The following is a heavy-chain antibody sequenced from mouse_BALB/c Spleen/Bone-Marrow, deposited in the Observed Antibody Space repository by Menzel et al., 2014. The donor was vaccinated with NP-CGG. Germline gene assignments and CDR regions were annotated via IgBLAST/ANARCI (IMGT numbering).Heavy chain of an antibody. V-gene: IGHV14-3*02. CDR2: IDPANGNT. D-gene: IGHD1-1*01. CDR1: GFNIKDTY. Sequence: VQLQQSGAGLGTPGALVKLSCIASGFNIKDTYMHWVKQRPEQGLEWIGRIDPANGNTKYDPKFQGKATITADTSSNTAYLQLSSLTSEDTAVYYCARYYYGYYFDYRGRGPPRSVSS. J-gene: IGHJ2*01. CDR3: ARYYYGYYFDY.